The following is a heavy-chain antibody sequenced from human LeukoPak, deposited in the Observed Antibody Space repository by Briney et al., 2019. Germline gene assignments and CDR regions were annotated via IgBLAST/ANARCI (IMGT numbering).Heavy chain of an antibody. CDR2: IYSGGST. Sequence: GGSLRLSCAASGFTVSSNYMSWVRQAPGKGLEWVSVIYSGGSTYYADSVKGRFTISRDNSKNTLYLQMNSLRAEDTAVYYCATNYDSSAYGDFDPWGQGTLVTVSS. D-gene: IGHD3-22*01. CDR3: ATNYDSSAYGDFDP. J-gene: IGHJ5*02. V-gene: IGHV3-53*01. CDR1: GFTVSSNY.